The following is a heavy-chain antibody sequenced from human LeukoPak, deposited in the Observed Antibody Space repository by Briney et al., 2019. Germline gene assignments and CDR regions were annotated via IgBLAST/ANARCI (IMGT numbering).Heavy chain of an antibody. Sequence: ASVKVSCKTSGYTFTDYYIHWVRLAPGQGLEWVRWIDPNSGASNHAQKFQGRVTVTRDLSINTAYMELSRLRSDDTAVYYCARGYYSSGYYLPDWYFDLWGRGTLVTVSS. V-gene: IGHV1-2*02. CDR1: GYTFTDYY. CDR2: IDPNSGAS. CDR3: ARGYYSSGYYLPDWYFDL. D-gene: IGHD3-22*01. J-gene: IGHJ2*01.